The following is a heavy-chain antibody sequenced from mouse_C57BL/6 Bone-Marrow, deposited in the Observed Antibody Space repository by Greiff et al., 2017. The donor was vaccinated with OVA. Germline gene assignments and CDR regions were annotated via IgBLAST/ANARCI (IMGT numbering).Heavy chain of an antibody. CDR2: IRNKANGYTT. Sequence: EVKLVESGGGLVQPGGSLSLSCAASGFTFTDYYMSWVRQPPGKALEWLGFIRNKANGYTTEYSASVKGRFTISRDNSQSILYLQMNALRAEDSATYYCARYKGYYSNYEMGYYAMDYWGQGTSVTVSS. CDR3: ARYKGYYSNYEMGYYAMDY. J-gene: IGHJ4*01. D-gene: IGHD2-5*01. CDR1: GFTFTDYY. V-gene: IGHV7-3*01.